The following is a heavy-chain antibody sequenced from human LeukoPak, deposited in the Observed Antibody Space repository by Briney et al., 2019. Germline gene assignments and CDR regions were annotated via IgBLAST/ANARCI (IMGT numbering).Heavy chain of an antibody. CDR1: GFTVNSNY. V-gene: IGHV3-33*06. D-gene: IGHD5-18*01. Sequence: PGGSLRLSCAASGFTVNSNYMSWVRQAPGKGLEWLAVIWYDGSNKYYADSVKGRFTISRDNSKNTLYLQMNSLRAEDTAVYYCAKDRGYSYGFFDYWGQGTLVTVSS. CDR3: AKDRGYSYGFFDY. CDR2: IWYDGSNK. J-gene: IGHJ4*02.